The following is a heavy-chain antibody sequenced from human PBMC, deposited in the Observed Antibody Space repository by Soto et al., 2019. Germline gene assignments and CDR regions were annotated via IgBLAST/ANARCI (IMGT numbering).Heavy chain of an antibody. J-gene: IGHJ6*02. V-gene: IGHV1-69*13. CDR3: ARDSSYCTNGCYYGMDV. CDR1: GGTFNSYA. Sequence: SVKVSCKASGGTFNSYAISWVRQAPGQGLEWMGGIIPIFGTANYAQKFQGRVTITADESTSTAYMELSSLRSEDTAVYYCARDSSYCTNGCYYGMDVWGQGTTVTVS. D-gene: IGHD2-8*01. CDR2: IIPIFGTA.